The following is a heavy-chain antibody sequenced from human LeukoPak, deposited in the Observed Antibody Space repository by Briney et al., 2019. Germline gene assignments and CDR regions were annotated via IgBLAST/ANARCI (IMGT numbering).Heavy chain of an antibody. J-gene: IGHJ4*02. Sequence: ASVKVSCKPSGYTFTSYFVHWVRQAPGQGLEWMGVIRPGDTYTSYPQKFQGRVTMTRDTSARTVYMELSSLRSEDTAVCYCARDSHTYAYDFWGQGTLVTVPS. CDR1: GYTFTSYF. V-gene: IGHV1-46*01. CDR3: ARDSHTYAYDF. CDR2: IRPGDTYT. D-gene: IGHD2-2*02.